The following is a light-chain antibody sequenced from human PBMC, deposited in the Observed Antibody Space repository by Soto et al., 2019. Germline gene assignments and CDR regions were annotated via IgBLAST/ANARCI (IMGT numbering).Light chain of an antibody. Sequence: SSELTQPPSVSVSPGQTASITCSGDNLGDKYACWYQQKPGQSPVLVIYQDSKRPSEIPERFSGSNSGNTATLTISGTQAMDEADYYCQAWDNSLVFGGGTQLTVL. CDR2: QDS. CDR1: NLGDKY. J-gene: IGLJ2*01. V-gene: IGLV3-1*01. CDR3: QAWDNSLV.